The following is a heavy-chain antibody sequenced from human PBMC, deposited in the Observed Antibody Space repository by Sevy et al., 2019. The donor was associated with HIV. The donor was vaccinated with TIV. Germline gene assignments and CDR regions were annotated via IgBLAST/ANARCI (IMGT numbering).Heavy chain of an antibody. D-gene: IGHD1-1*01. V-gene: IGHV4-30-4*01. J-gene: IGHJ5*02. CDR3: ARAVQTGTRYRGWFDP. CDR2: IYYSGST. Sequence: SETLSLTCTVSGGSISSGDYYWSWIRQPPGKGLEWIGYIYYSGSTYYNPSLKSRVTISVDTSKSQFSLNLSSVTAADTAVYYCARAVQTGTRYRGWFDPWGQGTLVTVSS. CDR1: GGSISSGDYY.